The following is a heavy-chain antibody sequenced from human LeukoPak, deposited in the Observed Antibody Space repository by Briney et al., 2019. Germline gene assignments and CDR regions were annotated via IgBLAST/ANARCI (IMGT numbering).Heavy chain of an antibody. CDR3: ARGPPGGQFDP. J-gene: IGHJ5*02. V-gene: IGHV4-59*01. Sequence: PSETLSLTCTVSGGSISSYYWTWIRQPPGKGLEWIGYIYYTGSANYNPSLKSRVTISLDRSKNQFSLKLRSVTAADTAVYYCARGPPGGQFDPWGQGILVTVSS. CDR2: IYYTGSA. D-gene: IGHD3-10*01. CDR1: GGSISSYY.